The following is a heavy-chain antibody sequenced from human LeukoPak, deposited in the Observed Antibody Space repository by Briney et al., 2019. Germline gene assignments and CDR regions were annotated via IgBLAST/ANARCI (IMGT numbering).Heavy chain of an antibody. CDR2: IKKTGSET. CDR1: GFTFNTYV. Sequence: GGSLRLSCAASGFTFNTYVMSWVRQAPGKGLEWVAYIKKTGSETYYVDSVKGRFTITRDNARNSLFLQMNSLRAEDTAVYYCAREDGYCSGGNCYSYFDSWGQGALVTVSS. D-gene: IGHD2-15*01. CDR3: AREDGYCSGGNCYSYFDS. J-gene: IGHJ4*02. V-gene: IGHV3-7*01.